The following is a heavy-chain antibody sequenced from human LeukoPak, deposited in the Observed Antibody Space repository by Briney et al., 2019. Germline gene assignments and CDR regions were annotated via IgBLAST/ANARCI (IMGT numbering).Heavy chain of an antibody. CDR3: AADGGYSYGYALGY. J-gene: IGHJ4*02. Sequence: SVKVSCKASGFTFTSSAVQWVRQARGQRLEWIGWIVVGSGNTNYAQKFQERVTITRDMSTSTAYMELSSLRSEDTAVYYCAADGGYSYGYALGYWGQGTLVTVSS. V-gene: IGHV1-58*01. D-gene: IGHD5-18*01. CDR1: GFTFTSSA. CDR2: IVVGSGNT.